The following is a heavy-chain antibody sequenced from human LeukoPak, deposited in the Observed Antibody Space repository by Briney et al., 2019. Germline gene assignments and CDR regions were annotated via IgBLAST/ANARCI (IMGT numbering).Heavy chain of an antibody. J-gene: IGHJ3*02. CDR1: GGSISSGGYS. CDR3: ARHRGKDAFDI. V-gene: IGHV4-30-2*01. Sequence: SETLSLTCAVSGGSISSGGYSWSWIRQPPGKGLEWIGYIYHSGSTYYNPSLKSRATISVDRSKNQFSLKLSSVTAADTAVYYCARHRGKDAFDIWGQGTMVTVSS. CDR2: IYHSGST.